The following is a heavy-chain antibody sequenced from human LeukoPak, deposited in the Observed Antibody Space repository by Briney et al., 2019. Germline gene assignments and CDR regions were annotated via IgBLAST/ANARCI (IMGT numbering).Heavy chain of an antibody. CDR1: GFTFSSYS. J-gene: IGHJ6*03. CDR2: ISSSSSTI. D-gene: IGHD4-23*01. Sequence: GGSLRLSCPASGFTFSSYSMNWVRQAPGKGLEWVSYISSSSSTIYYADSVKGRFTISRDNAKNSLYLQMNSLRAEDTAVYYCARPLDYGGPEAYYYYMDVWGKGTTVTVSS. CDR3: ARPLDYGGPEAYYYYMDV. V-gene: IGHV3-48*04.